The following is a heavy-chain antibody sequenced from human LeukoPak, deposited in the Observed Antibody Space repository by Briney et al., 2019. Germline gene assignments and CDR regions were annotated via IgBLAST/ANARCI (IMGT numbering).Heavy chain of an antibody. D-gene: IGHD6-19*01. Sequence: GGSLRLSCAASGFTFSDYYMSWIRQAPGKGLEWVSYISSSGSTIYYADSVKGRFTISRDNAKNSLYLQMNSLRAEDTAVYYCARVSGSGWFLNWFDPWGQGTLVTVSS. J-gene: IGHJ5*02. CDR2: ISSSGSTI. CDR3: ARVSGSGWFLNWFDP. V-gene: IGHV3-11*01. CDR1: GFTFSDYY.